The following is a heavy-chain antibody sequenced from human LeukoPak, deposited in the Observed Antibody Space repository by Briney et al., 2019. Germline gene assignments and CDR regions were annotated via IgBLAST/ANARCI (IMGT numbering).Heavy chain of an antibody. D-gene: IGHD6-19*01. V-gene: IGHV4-59*08. J-gene: IGHJ4*02. CDR2: IYGSGSP. CDR3: ARNVGWYSHAS. CDR1: GGSLSSHY. Sequence: SETLSLTCTVSGGSLSSHYWSWIRQPPGKGLEWIGYIYGSGSPHYDPSPRSRVTISEDTSKNQFSLKLPSVPAADTAVYYCARNVGWYSHASWGQGTLVTVSS.